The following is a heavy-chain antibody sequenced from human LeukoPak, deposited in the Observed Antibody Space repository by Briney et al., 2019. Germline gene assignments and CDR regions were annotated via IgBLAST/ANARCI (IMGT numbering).Heavy chain of an antibody. V-gene: IGHV3-15*07. J-gene: IGHJ4*02. Sequence: GGSLRLSCAASGFTFTTYGMNWVRQAPGKGLEWVGRIRSKTDGGATDYAAPVKGRFTISRDDSKNTLYLQMNSLKTEDTAVYYCTRGDYSNYVPLDYWGQGTLVTVSS. CDR3: TRGDYSNYVPLDY. CDR1: GFTFTTYG. D-gene: IGHD4-11*01. CDR2: IRSKTDGGAT.